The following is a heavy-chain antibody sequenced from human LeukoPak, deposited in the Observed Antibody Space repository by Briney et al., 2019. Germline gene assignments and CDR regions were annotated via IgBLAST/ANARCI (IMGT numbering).Heavy chain of an antibody. V-gene: IGHV1-18*01. Sequence: ASVKVSCKASGYTFTSYGISWVRQAPGQGLELMGWISAYNGNTTYAQKLQGRVTMTTDTSTSTAYMELRSLRSDDTAVYYCARTRNYVEFDYWGQGTLVTVSS. CDR1: GYTFTSYG. D-gene: IGHD4-17*01. J-gene: IGHJ4*02. CDR2: ISAYNGNT. CDR3: ARTRNYVEFDY.